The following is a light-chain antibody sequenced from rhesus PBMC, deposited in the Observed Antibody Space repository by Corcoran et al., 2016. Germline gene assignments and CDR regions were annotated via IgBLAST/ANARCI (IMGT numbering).Light chain of an antibody. CDR3: RQYYSYPFT. CDR2: SAS. V-gene: IGKV1-46*01. Sequence: DTQMTQSPSSLSASVGDTVTITCRASQSFSSSLAWYQQKPGKAPKLLIYSASSLQSVVPSRFSGSKAGTDFTLTISSLQPEDIASYYCRQYYSYPFTFGPGTKLDIK. CDR1: QSFSSS. J-gene: IGKJ3*01.